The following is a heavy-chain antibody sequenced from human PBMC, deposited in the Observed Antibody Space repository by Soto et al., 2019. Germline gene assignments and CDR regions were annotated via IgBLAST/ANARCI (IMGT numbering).Heavy chain of an antibody. Sequence: QEQLQESGPGLVKPSETLSLTCTVSGDSLSSYYWSWIRQPPGKGLEWIGRVFDTGSTDYNPALKSRVTISVDTSKNQFSLRLTSVTAADTAVYYCARGPIVVLQAAWFDPWGQGTLVTVSS. CDR1: GDSLSSYY. CDR3: ARGPIVVLQAAWFDP. V-gene: IGHV4-59*01. D-gene: IGHD2-2*01. CDR2: VFDTGST. J-gene: IGHJ5*02.